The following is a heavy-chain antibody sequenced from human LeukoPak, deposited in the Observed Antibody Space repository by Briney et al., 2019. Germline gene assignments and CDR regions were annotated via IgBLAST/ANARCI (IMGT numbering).Heavy chain of an antibody. CDR2: IRYDGINK. D-gene: IGHD3-22*01. CDR1: GFTFSNYG. CDR3: AKGFSYDSALDF. J-gene: IGHJ4*02. Sequence: GGSLRLSCAASGFTFSNYGMHWVRQAPGKGLEWVAFIRYDGINKYYADSVKGRSTISRDNSKNTLYLQMNSLRAEDTAVYYCAKGFSYDSALDFWGQGTLVTVSS. V-gene: IGHV3-30*02.